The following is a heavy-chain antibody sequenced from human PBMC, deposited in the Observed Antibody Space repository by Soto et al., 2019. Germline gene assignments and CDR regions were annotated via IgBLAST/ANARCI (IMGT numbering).Heavy chain of an antibody. CDR2: ILYDGRNK. CDR3: ATKEYCSSTSCPSEWGMDV. CDR1: GFTSISYG. D-gene: IGHD2-2*01. V-gene: IGHV3-30*03. Sequence: GGSLRPSSAASGFTSISYGMHWVRQAPGKGLEWVAVILYDGRNKYYADPAKGRFNISRDNSKNTLYLQMNSLRAEDTAVYYCATKEYCSSTSCPSEWGMDVWGQGTTVTFSS. J-gene: IGHJ6*02.